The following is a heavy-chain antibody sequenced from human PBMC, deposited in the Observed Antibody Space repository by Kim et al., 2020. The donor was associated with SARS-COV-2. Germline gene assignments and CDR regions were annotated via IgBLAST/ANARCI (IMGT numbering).Heavy chain of an antibody. J-gene: IGHJ6*02. D-gene: IGHD3-22*01. CDR3: TRGTYYYDSSGYVENYYYGMDV. V-gene: IGHV3-49*04. Sequence: GGSLRLSCTASGFTFGEYAMSWVRQAPGKGTEWVGFIRSKAYGGTTEYAASVKGRFTISRDDSKSIAYLQMNSLKTEDTAVYYCTRGTYYYDSSGYVENYYYGMDVWGQGTTVTVS. CDR2: IRSKAYGGTT. CDR1: GFTFGEYA.